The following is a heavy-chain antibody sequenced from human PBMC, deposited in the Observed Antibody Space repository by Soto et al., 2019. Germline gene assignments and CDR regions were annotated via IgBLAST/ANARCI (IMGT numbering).Heavy chain of an antibody. CDR1: GFSFSTYT. V-gene: IGHV3-23*01. CDR2: ISSSGLNT. CDR3: AYYFISGVASDYFDY. D-gene: IGHD3-10*01. J-gene: IGHJ4*02. Sequence: PGGSLRLSCAASGFSFSTYTMSWDRQAQGTGMGRVSGISSSGLNTYYSDPVKGRFTISRDNSKDTLFLQMNRRGAEDTALSFCAYYFISGVASDYFDYWGQGNLVTVSS.